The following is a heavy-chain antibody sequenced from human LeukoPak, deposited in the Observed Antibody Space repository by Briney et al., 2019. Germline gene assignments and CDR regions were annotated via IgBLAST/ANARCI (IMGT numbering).Heavy chain of an antibody. D-gene: IGHD3-22*01. CDR2: ISGSGGST. Sequence: GGSLRLSCAAPGFTFSRHGLSWVRQAPGKGLEWVSGISGSGGSTYYADSVKGRFTISRDNSKNTLYLQMNSLSAEDTAVYYYAKEGYFYDRSGYYGYWGQGTLVTVSS. J-gene: IGHJ4*02. CDR1: GFTFSRHG. CDR3: AKEGYFYDRSGYYGY. V-gene: IGHV3-23*01.